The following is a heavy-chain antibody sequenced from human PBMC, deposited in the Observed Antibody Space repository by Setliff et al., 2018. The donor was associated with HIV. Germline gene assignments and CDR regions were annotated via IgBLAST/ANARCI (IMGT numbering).Heavy chain of an antibody. J-gene: IGHJ4*02. CDR3: ARANVPYSNFWSFSYSLPYYFDY. V-gene: IGHV1-18*01. CDR2: ISGYNGNT. CDR1: GYTFTSYG. D-gene: IGHD3-3*01. Sequence: ASVKVSCKTSGYTFTSYGISWVQQAPGQGLEWMGWISGYNGNTNYAQKFPGRLTMTTDTSTSTAYIELRGLRSDDTAVYYCARANVPYSNFWSFSYSLPYYFDYWGQGTLVTVSS.